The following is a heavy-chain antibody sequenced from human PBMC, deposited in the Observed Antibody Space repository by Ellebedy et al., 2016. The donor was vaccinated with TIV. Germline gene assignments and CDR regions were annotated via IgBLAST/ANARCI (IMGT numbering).Heavy chain of an antibody. CDR2: INHSGST. CDR1: GGSFSGYY. CDR3: ARGRRSAATPTIHMDV. D-gene: IGHD6-25*01. V-gene: IGHV4-34*01. J-gene: IGHJ6*02. Sequence: MPSETLSLTCAVYGGSFSGYYWSWIRQPPGKGLEWIGEINHSGSTNYNPSLKSRVTISIDTSKNQFSLKLSSVTAADTAVYYCARGRRSAATPTIHMDVWGQGTTVTVSS.